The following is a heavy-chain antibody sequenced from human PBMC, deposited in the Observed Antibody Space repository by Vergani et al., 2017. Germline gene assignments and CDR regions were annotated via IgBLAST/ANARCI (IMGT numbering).Heavy chain of an antibody. V-gene: IGHV7-4-1*02. J-gene: IGHJ6*02. CDR2: INTNTGNP. D-gene: IGHD5-24*01. Sequence: QVQLVQSGSELKKPGASVKVSCKASGYTFTSYAMNWVRQAPGQGLEWMGWINTNTGNPTYAQGFTGRFVVSLDTSVSTAYLQISSLKAEDTAVHYCARTKSRDGYNSPYYYYGMDVWGQGTTVTVSS. CDR3: ARTKSRDGYNSPYYYYGMDV. CDR1: GYTFTSYA.